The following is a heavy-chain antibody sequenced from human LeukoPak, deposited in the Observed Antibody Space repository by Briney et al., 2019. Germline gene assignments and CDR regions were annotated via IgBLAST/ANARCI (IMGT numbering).Heavy chain of an antibody. CDR2: ISAYNGNT. V-gene: IGHV1-18*04. Sequence: ASVKVSCKASGYTFTGYYIHWVRQAPGQGLEWMGWISAYNGNTNYAQKLQGRVTMTTDTSTSTAYMELRSLRSDDTAVYYCARVFDSTDAFDIWGQGTMVTVSS. J-gene: IGHJ3*02. CDR1: GYTFTGYY. CDR3: ARVFDSTDAFDI. D-gene: IGHD3-9*01.